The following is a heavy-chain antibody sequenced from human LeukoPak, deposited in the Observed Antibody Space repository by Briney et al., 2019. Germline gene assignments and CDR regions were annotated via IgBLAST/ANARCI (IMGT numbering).Heavy chain of an antibody. D-gene: IGHD2-21*02. CDR3: ARRPSGDSAFYFDY. CDR1: GYSFSNHW. Sequence: GESLKISCKGSGYSFSNHWIGWARQMPGKGLEWMGIIYPGDSDTRYSPSFQGQVTISADKSISAAYLQWSSLKASDTAMYYCARRPSGDSAFYFDYWGQGTLVTVSS. V-gene: IGHV5-51*01. CDR2: IYPGDSDT. J-gene: IGHJ4*02.